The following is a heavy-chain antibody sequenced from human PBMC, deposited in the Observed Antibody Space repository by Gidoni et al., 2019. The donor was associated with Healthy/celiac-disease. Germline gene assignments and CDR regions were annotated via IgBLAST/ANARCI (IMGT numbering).Heavy chain of an antibody. CDR2: IIPIFGTA. V-gene: IGHV1-69*01. J-gene: IGHJ2*01. Sequence: QVQLVQSGAEVKKPGSSVKVSCKASGGTFSSYAISWVRQAPGQGLEWMGGIIPIFGTANYAQKFQGRVTITADESTSTAYMELSSLRSEDTAVYYCARDPYYYDSSGLQAPPYWYFDLWGRGTLVTVSS. CDR3: ARDPYYYDSSGLQAPPYWYFDL. CDR1: GGTFSSYA. D-gene: IGHD3-22*01.